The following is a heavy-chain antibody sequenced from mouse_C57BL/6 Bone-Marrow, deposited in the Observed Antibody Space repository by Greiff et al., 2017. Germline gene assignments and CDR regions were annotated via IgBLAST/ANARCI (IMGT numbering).Heavy chain of an antibody. V-gene: IGHV5-15*01. CDR1: GFTFSDYG. Sequence: EVMLVESGGGLVQPGGSLKLSCAASGFTFSDYGMAWVRQAPRKGPEWVAFISNLAYSIYYADPVTGRFTISRENAKNTLYLEISSLRSEDTAMYYCARDYSYAMDYGGQGTSVTVSS. CDR2: ISNLAYSI. D-gene: IGHD2-13*01. J-gene: IGHJ4*01. CDR3: ARDYSYAMDY.